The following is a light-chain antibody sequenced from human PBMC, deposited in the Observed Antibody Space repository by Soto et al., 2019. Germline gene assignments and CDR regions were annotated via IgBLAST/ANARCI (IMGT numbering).Light chain of an antibody. V-gene: IGKV3-20*01. CDR2: VPS. CDR3: QQYVISPT. J-gene: IGKJ1*01. CDR1: QSFNSIS. Sequence: EIVVTPSQCNLPPAAGERATXSCMASQSFNSISLAWYQQKPVHSPRLLIYVPSSSATAIPDRFSCCGSGTDFTLIISMLENEVFAVYYLQQYVISPTLGQGTKVDIK.